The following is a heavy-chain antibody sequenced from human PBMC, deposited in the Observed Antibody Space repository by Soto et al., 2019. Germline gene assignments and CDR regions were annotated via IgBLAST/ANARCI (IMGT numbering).Heavy chain of an antibody. D-gene: IGHD3-10*01. CDR3: VPIHGAPSSPEA. CDR1: GNIFRSYA. J-gene: IGHJ5*01. V-gene: IGHV1-18*01. CDR2: IAAYDGAT. Sequence: HLVQSGTEVKKPGASVKVSCKASGNIFRSYAFSWVRQAPGQEPEYMGMIAAYDGATYYAQKFRGRVTMTTDTSATPASLDWRTRRPADTAAFYWVPIHGAPSSPEAWGQEPWSPSPQ.